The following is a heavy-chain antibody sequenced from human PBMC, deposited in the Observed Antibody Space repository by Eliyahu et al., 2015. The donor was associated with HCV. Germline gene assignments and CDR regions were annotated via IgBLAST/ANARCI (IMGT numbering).Heavy chain of an antibody. V-gene: IGHV4-31*03. D-gene: IGHD5-18*01. CDR3: ATGGYSTPNCFDP. J-gene: IGHJ5*02. CDR1: GXSXSSGNYY. Sequence: QVQLQESGPGLVKPSQTLSLTCTVSGXSXSSGNYYWSWIRQHPGKGLEWIGYTYYSGSTYYNPSLKSRVSISVDTSKNQFSLNLTAVTAADTAVYYCATGGYSTPNCFDPWGQGTLVTVSS. CDR2: TYYSGST.